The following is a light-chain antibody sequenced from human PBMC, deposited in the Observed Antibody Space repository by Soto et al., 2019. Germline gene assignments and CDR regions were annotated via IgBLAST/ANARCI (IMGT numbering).Light chain of an antibody. CDR1: QSISSY. CDR3: QQCYSTLWT. V-gene: IGKV1-39*01. J-gene: IGKJ1*01. Sequence: DIEMIQSPATLSVSVGGRATITCRASQSISSYLNWYQQKPGQAPRLLIYAASSLQSGVPSRFSGSGSGTDFTLTITSLQPEDFATYYYQQCYSTLWTFGQGTKVDIK. CDR2: AAS.